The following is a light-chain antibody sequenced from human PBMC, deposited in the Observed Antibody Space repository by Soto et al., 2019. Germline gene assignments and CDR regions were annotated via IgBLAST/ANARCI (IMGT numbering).Light chain of an antibody. CDR2: KAS. CDR1: QTISSW. J-gene: IGKJ1*01. CDR3: QHYNSSPEA. V-gene: IGKV1-5*03. Sequence: EIQMTQSPSALAASVGDIVTITCRASQTISSWLAWYQQKPGKAPKLLIYKASTLKSGVPSRFRGSGSGTEFTLTISSLQTDDFATYYCQHYNSSPEAFGQGTKVDIK.